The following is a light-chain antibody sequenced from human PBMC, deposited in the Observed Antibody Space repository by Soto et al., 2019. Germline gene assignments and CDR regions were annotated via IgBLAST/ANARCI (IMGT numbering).Light chain of an antibody. V-gene: IGKV3-20*01. CDR3: QQYSSSPAT. J-gene: IGKJ1*01. CDR1: QKFGSSY. CDR2: GAS. Sequence: VFPLFPGTVSLSPGERATLSCRASQKFGSSYLAWYQQKRGQAPRFLIYGASSRATGIPDRFSGSGSGTEFTLTISRLQSEDFAVYYCQQYSSSPATFGQGTKVDIK.